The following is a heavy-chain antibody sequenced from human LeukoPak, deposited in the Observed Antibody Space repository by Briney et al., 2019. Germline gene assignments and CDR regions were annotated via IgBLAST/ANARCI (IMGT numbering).Heavy chain of an antibody. CDR2: INHSGST. J-gene: IGHJ4*02. Sequence: SETLSLTCAVYGGSFSGYYWSWIRQPPGKGLEWIGEINHSGSTNYNPSLKSRVTISVDTSKNQFSLKLSFVTAADTAVYYCARGPEDSSGYPFDYWGQGTLVTVSS. CDR3: ARGPEDSSGYPFDY. V-gene: IGHV4-34*01. D-gene: IGHD3-22*01. CDR1: GGSFSGYY.